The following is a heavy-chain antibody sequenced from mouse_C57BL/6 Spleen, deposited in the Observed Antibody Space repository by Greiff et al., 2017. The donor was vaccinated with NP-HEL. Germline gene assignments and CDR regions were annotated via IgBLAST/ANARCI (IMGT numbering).Heavy chain of an antibody. CDR2: IDPSDSET. CDR3: ARAHYYGSTTGYFDV. D-gene: IGHD1-1*01. V-gene: IGHV1-52*01. J-gene: IGHJ1*03. CDR1: GYTFTSYW. Sequence: QVQLQQPGAELVRPGSSVKLSCKASGYTFTSYWMHWVKQRPIQGLEWIGNIDPSDSETHYNQKFKDKATLTVDKSSSTAYMQRSSLTSEDSAVYYCARAHYYGSTTGYFDVWGTGTTVTVAS.